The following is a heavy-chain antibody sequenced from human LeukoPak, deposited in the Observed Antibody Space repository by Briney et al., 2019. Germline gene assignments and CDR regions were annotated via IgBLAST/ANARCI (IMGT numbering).Heavy chain of an antibody. V-gene: IGHV4-30-2*01. D-gene: IGHD2-15*01. CDR1: GGSISSGGYS. Sequence: SGTLSLTCAVSGGSISSGGYSWSWIRQPPGKGLEWIGYIYHSGSTYYNPSLKSRVTISVDMSKNQFSLKLSSVTAADTAVYDCARGGGDCSGGSCYGGGFDYWGQGILVTVSS. J-gene: IGHJ4*02. CDR3: ARGGGDCSGGSCYGGGFDY. CDR2: IYHSGST.